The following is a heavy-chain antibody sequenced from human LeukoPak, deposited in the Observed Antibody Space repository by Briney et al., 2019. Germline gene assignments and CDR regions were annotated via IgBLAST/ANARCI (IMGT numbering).Heavy chain of an antibody. V-gene: IGHV1-24*01. Sequence: ASVKVSCKVSGYTLTELSMPWVRQAPGKGLEWMGGFDPEDGETIYAQKFQGRVTMTEDTSTDTAYMELSYLRSEDTAVYYCATSIPGYSSSWAHDYWGQGTPVTVSS. J-gene: IGHJ4*02. CDR2: FDPEDGET. CDR1: GYTLTELS. CDR3: ATSIPGYSSSWAHDY. D-gene: IGHD6-13*01.